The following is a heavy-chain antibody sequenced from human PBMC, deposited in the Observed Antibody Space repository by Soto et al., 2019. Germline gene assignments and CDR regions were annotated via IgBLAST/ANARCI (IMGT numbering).Heavy chain of an antibody. Sequence: QVQLQESGPGLVKPSETLSLTCTVSGGSISSYYWSWIRQPPGKGLEWIGYIYYSGSTNYNPSLKSRVTISVDTSKNQFSRKLSSVTAADTAVYYWARLVRGDWFDPWGQGTLVTVSS. CDR2: IYYSGST. CDR1: GGSISSYY. V-gene: IGHV4-59*01. J-gene: IGHJ5*02. D-gene: IGHD3-10*01. CDR3: ARLVRGDWFDP.